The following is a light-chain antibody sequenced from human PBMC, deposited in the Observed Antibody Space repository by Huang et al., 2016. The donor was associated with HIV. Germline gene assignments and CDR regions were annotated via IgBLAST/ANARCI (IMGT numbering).Light chain of an antibody. CDR3: QCVEF. Sequence: IQLSQSPSSLAVSVGDTVAISCRASRGVGRDVNWYQQKPGRPPRLLIESASTLAGGGPDRFSGSGFDTRFTLTIRGRQAEDIASYFCQCVEFFGPGT. V-gene: IGKV1-39*02. CDR1: RGVGRD. J-gene: IGKJ3*01. CDR2: SAS.